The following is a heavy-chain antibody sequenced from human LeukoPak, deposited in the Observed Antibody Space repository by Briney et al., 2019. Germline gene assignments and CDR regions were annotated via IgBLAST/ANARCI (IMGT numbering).Heavy chain of an antibody. J-gene: IGHJ4*02. D-gene: IGHD6-19*01. CDR3: AKVVIAVAELDY. Sequence: GGSLRLSCAASGFTFNSYVMHWVRQAPGKGLEWVAFIRYDGTNKYYADSVKGRFTISRGNSKNTLYLQMNSLRAEDTAVYYCAKVVIAVAELDYWGQGTLDTVSS. CDR1: GFTFNSYV. CDR2: IRYDGTNK. V-gene: IGHV3-30*02.